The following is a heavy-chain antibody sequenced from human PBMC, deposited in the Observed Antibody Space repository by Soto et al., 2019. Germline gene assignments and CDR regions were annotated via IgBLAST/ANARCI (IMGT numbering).Heavy chain of an antibody. CDR2: IYWDDDK. J-gene: IGHJ4*02. Sequence: QITLKESGPTLVKPTQTLTLTCTFSGFSLTTSRVGVGWIRQPPGKALEWLALIYWDDDKRYSPSLRSRLTIATDTSNNQVFLTMTNMDPVDTATYYCAHMFGTVSHLGYWGQGTLVTVSS. D-gene: IGHD3-10*02. CDR1: GFSLTTSRVG. V-gene: IGHV2-5*02. CDR3: AHMFGTVSHLGY.